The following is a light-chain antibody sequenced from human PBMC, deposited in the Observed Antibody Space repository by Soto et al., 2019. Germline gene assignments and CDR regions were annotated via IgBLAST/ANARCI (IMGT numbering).Light chain of an antibody. V-gene: IGKV3-20*01. J-gene: IGKJ1*01. CDR2: GAS. Sequence: IVLTQSPGSLPLSPGQRATLSCRASQSVDTTFFAWYQKKPGQAPGLLIYGASKRATGIPDRFSGSGSGTDFTIIISRLEPEDFAVYYCQQYMSSVTFGQGTQVEIK. CDR1: QSVDTTF. CDR3: QQYMSSVT.